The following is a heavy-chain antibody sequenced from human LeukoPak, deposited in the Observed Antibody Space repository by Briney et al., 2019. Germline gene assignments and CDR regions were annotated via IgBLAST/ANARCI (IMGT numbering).Heavy chain of an antibody. CDR1: GYTFTSNY. J-gene: IGHJ4*02. D-gene: IGHD5-12*01. CDR2: ISPSGGST. Sequence: ASVKVSCKAFGYTFTSNYMHWVRQAPGQGPEWMGVISPSGGSTTYAQKFQGRVTLTRDMSTSTDYLELSSLRSEDTAVYYCARRRTLARGFDYWGQGTLVTVSS. V-gene: IGHV1-46*01. CDR3: ARRRTLARGFDY.